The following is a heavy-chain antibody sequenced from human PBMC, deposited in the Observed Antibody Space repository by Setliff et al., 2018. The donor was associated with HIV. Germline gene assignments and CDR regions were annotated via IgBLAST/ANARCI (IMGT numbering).Heavy chain of an antibody. Sequence: GGSLRLSCAASGFTFSNYAMSWVRQAPGKGLEWVSSISGSGGSTYYADSVKGRFTISRENARNSLYLQMNSLRAEDTAVYYCARSRAAGFDYWGQGTLVTVS. V-gene: IGHV3-23*01. D-gene: IGHD6-13*01. J-gene: IGHJ4*02. CDR1: GFTFSNYA. CDR3: ARSRAAGFDY. CDR2: ISGSGGST.